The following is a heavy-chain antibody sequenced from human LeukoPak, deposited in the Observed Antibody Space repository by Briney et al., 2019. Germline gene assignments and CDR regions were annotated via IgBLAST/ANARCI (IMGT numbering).Heavy chain of an antibody. Sequence: GGSLRLSCEASGFTFSSYGMHWVRQAPGKGLEWVSGISWNSGSIGYADSVKGRFTISRDNAKNSLYLQMNSLRAEDTALYYCAKDLTPVTPPNYGMDVWGQGTTVTVSS. CDR3: AKDLTPVTPPNYGMDV. CDR2: ISWNSGSI. D-gene: IGHD4-17*01. J-gene: IGHJ6*02. CDR1: GFTFSSYG. V-gene: IGHV3-9*01.